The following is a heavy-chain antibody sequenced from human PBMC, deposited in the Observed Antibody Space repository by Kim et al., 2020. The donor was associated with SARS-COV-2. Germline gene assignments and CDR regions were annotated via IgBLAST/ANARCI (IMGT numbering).Heavy chain of an antibody. V-gene: IGHV1-46*01. Sequence: ASVKVSCKASGYTFTSYYMHWVRQAPGQGLEWMGIINPSGGSTSYAQKFQGRVTMTRDTSTSTVYMELSSLRSEDTAVYYCARDHPSYCGGDCYPFDYWGQGTLVTVSS. D-gene: IGHD2-21*01. J-gene: IGHJ4*02. CDR2: INPSGGST. CDR3: ARDHPSYCGGDCYPFDY. CDR1: GYTFTSYY.